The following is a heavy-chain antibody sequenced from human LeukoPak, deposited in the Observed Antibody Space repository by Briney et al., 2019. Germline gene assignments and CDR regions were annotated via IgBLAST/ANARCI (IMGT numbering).Heavy chain of an antibody. D-gene: IGHD1-1*01. CDR2: MYDRGDT. CDR1: GFTLTSNF. Sequence: GGSLRLSCAVSGFTLTSNFMSWVRQAPGEGREWVSVMYDRGDTYYADSVKGRFPVSRDPSKNTLFLQLNNVGAEDTAVYYCAGRRADTCNFCFVYWGQGTLVTVSS. V-gene: IGHV3-66*02. CDR3: AGRRADTCNFCFVY. J-gene: IGHJ4*02.